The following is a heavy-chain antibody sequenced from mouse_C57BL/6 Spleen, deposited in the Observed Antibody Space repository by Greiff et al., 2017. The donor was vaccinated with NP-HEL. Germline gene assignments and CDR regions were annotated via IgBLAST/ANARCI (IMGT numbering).Heavy chain of an antibody. J-gene: IGHJ1*03. V-gene: IGHV5-16*01. D-gene: IGHD2-4*01. Sequence: EVNLVESEGGLVQPGSSMKLSCTASGFTFSDYYMAWVRQVPEKGLEWVANINYDGSSTYYLDSLKSRFIISRDNAKNILYLQMSSLKSEDTATYYGARRGYDFDGGYFDVWGTGTTVTVSS. CDR1: GFTFSDYY. CDR2: INYDGSST. CDR3: ARRGYDFDGGYFDV.